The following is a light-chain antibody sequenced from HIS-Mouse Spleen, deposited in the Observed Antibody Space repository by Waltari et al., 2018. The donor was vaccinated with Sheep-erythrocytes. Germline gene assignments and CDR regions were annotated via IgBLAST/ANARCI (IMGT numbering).Light chain of an antibody. CDR2: AAS. CDR1: QSISSY. J-gene: IGKJ1*01. Sequence: DIQMTQSPSPLSASVVDRVTITCRASQSISSYLNWYQQKPGKAPKLLIYAASSLQSGVPSRFSGSGSGTDFTLTISSLQPEDFATYYCQQSYSTPRTFGQGTKVEIK. CDR3: QQSYSTPRT. V-gene: IGKV1-39*01.